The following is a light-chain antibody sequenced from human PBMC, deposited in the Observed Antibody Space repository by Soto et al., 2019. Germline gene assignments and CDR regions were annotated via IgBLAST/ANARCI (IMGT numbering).Light chain of an antibody. CDR2: EVT. V-gene: IGLV2-8*01. Sequence: QSALTQPPSASGSPGRSVTMSCTGTSSDVGCYNYVSWYQQYPGRAPKLMIYEVTKRPSGVPDRFSGSKSGNTASLTVSGLQAEDEADYYCSSYAASNNFYFVFGGGTKLTVL. CDR3: SSYAASNNFYFV. CDR1: SSDVGCYNY. J-gene: IGLJ3*02.